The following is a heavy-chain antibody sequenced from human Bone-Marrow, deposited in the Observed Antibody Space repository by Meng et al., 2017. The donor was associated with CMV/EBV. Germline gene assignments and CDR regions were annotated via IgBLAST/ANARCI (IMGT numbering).Heavy chain of an antibody. D-gene: IGHD3-3*01. CDR1: GYTLTELS. V-gene: IGHV1-24*01. CDR2: FDPEDGET. J-gene: IGHJ4*02. CDR3: ATARFLEWFTLDY. Sequence: ASVKVSCKVSGYTLTELSMHWVRQAPGKGLEWMGGFDPEDGETIYAQKFQGRVTMTEETSTDSAYMGLSSLRSEDTAVYYCATARFLEWFTLDYWGQGTLVTISA.